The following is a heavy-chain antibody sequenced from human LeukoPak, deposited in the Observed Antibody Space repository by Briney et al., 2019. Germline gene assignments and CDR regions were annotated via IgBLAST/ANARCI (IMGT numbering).Heavy chain of an antibody. D-gene: IGHD1-26*01. V-gene: IGHV4-30-2*01. Sequence: PSQTLSLTCAVSGDSITSGGYCWSWIRQPPGKGLEWIGYIYYSGSASYNPSLKSRVTLSIDTSKNEFSLKLSSVTAADTAVYYCARDDRSYGQNWFDPWGQGTLVTVSS. CDR1: GDSITSGGYC. J-gene: IGHJ5*02. CDR2: IYYSGSA. CDR3: ARDDRSYGQNWFDP.